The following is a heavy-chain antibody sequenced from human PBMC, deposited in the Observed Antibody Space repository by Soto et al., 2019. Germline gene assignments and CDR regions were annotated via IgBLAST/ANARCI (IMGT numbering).Heavy chain of an antibody. Sequence: ASCPTLVNPTETLTLTCTVSGFSLSNARMGXSWIRQPPGKALEWLAHIFSNDEKSYSTSLKSRLTISKDTSKSQVVLTMTNMDPVDTATYYCARMGDLTIFGVVNIFDYWGQGTLVTVSS. CDR1: GFSLSNARMG. J-gene: IGHJ4*02. CDR3: ARMGDLTIFGVVNIFDY. CDR2: IFSNDEK. V-gene: IGHV2-26*01. D-gene: IGHD3-3*01.